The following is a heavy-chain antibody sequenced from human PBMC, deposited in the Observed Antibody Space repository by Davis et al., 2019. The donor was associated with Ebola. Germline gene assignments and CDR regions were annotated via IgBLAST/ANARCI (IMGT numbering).Heavy chain of an antibody. CDR1: GGSFSGYY. J-gene: IGHJ5*02. V-gene: IGHV4-34*01. D-gene: IGHD3-3*01. CDR2: INHSGST. Sequence: GSLRLSCAVYGGSFSGYYWSWIRQPPGKGLEWIGEINHSGSTNYNPSLKSRVTISVDTSKNQFSLKLSSVTAADTAVYYYARGLGIFGVWVDPWGQGTLVTVSS. CDR3: ARGLGIFGVWVDP.